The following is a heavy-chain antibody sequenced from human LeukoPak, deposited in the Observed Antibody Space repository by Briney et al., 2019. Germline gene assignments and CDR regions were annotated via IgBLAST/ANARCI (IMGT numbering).Heavy chain of an antibody. V-gene: IGHV3-30*03. CDR3: ARSMYYYGSGSWGDDAFDI. CDR2: ISDDGSNQ. CDR1: GFIFSRYG. J-gene: IGHJ3*02. D-gene: IGHD3-10*01. Sequence: GGSLRLSCAASGFIFSRYGMHWVRQAPGKGLEWVAVISDDGSNQYYADSVKGRFTISRDKSKNTLYLQMNSLRVEDTAVYYCARSMYYYGSGSWGDDAFDIWGQGTMVTVSS.